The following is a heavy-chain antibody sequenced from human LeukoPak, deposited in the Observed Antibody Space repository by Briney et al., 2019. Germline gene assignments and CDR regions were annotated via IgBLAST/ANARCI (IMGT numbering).Heavy chain of an antibody. Sequence: SETLSLTCTGSGGSITDQYRSWIRQPPGKALEWIGYIYYSGNTDYDPSLKSRVSISEDTSKNQFSLTLSSVTAADTAVYYCARGGVGARYTYFDTWGQGTLVTVSS. J-gene: IGHJ4*02. CDR1: GGSITDQY. CDR2: IYYSGNT. V-gene: IGHV4-59*11. D-gene: IGHD1-26*01. CDR3: ARGGVGARYTYFDT.